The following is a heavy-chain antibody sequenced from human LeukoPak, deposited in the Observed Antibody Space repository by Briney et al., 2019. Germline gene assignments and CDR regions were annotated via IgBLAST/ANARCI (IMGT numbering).Heavy chain of an antibody. V-gene: IGHV3-23*01. Sequence: GGSLRLSCAASGFTCSSYAMSWVRQAPGKGLEWVSAISGSGGSTYYADSVKGRFTISRDNSKNTLYLQMNSLRAEDTAVYYCASRLSYCSGGSCYSHHDAFDIWGQGTMVTVSS. CDR3: ASRLSYCSGGSCYSHHDAFDI. D-gene: IGHD2-15*01. J-gene: IGHJ3*02. CDR2: ISGSGGST. CDR1: GFTCSSYA.